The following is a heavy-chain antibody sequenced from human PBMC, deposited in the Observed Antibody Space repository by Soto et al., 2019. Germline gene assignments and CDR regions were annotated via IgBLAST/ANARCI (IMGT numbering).Heavy chain of an antibody. V-gene: IGHV1-69*01. CDR2: IIPIFGTA. CDR1: GGTFSSYA. J-gene: IGHJ6*02. Sequence: QVQLVQSGAEVKKPGSSVKVSCKASGGTFSSYAISWVRQAPGQGLEWMGGIIPIFGTANYAQQFQGRVTITADESTSTAYMELSSLRSEDTAVYYCARDGIAARVSVLGYGMDVWGQGTTVTVSS. CDR3: ARDGIAARVSVLGYGMDV. D-gene: IGHD6-6*01.